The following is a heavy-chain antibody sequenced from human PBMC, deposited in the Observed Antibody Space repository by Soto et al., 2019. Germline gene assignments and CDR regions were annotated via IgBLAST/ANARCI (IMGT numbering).Heavy chain of an antibody. CDR1: GGSISSYY. J-gene: IGHJ4*02. CDR2: IYYSGST. CDR3: ARAYGDYVFDF. D-gene: IGHD4-17*01. V-gene: IGHV4-59*01. Sequence: SETLSLTCTVSGGSISSYYWSWIRQPPGKGLEWIGYIYYSGSTNYNPSLKSRVTISVDTSKNHFSLKLSSVTSTDTAVYYCARAYGDYVFDFWGQGTLVTVSS.